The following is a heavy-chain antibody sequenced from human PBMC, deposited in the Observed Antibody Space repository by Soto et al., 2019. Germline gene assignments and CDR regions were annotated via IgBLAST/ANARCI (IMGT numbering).Heavy chain of an antibody. V-gene: IGHV4-34*01. J-gene: IGHJ2*01. D-gene: IGHD2-15*01. CDR2: INHSGST. Sequence: SETLSLTCAVYGGSFSGFYWSWIRQPPGKGLEWIGEINHSGSTNYNPSLKSRVTISADTSKNQFSLQLSSVTAADTAVYYCVSKLGSCTGRSCTWYSDLWGRGPLVTVSS. CDR3: VSKLGSCTGRSCTWYSDL. CDR1: GGSFSGFY.